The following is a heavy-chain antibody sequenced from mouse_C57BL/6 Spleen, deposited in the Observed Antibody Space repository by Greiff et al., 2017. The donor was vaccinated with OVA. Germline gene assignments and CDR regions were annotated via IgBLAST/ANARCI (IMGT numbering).Heavy chain of an antibody. V-gene: IGHV1-82*01. CDR1: GYAFSSSW. J-gene: IGHJ2*01. CDR3: ASPNWGEGGY. CDR2: IYPGDGDT. Sequence: QVQLQQSGPELVKPGASVKISCKASGYAFSSSWMNWVKQRPGKGLEWIGRIYPGDGDTNYNGKFKGKATLTADKSSSTAYMQLSSLTSEDSAVYFCASPNWGEGGYGGQGTTLTVSS. D-gene: IGHD4-1*01.